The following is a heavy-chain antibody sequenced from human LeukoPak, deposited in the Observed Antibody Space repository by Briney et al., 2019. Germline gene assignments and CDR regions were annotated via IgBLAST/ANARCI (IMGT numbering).Heavy chain of an antibody. V-gene: IGHV1-46*01. Sequence: GATVKVSCKASGYTFTSYYMHWVRQAPGQGLEWMGIINPSGGSTSYAQKFQGRVTMTRDTSTSTVYMELSSLRSEDTAVYYCARTPTIFGQGRGAFDIWGQGTMVTVSS. CDR3: ARTPTIFGQGRGAFDI. CDR1: GYTFTSYY. CDR2: INPSGGST. D-gene: IGHD3-3*01. J-gene: IGHJ3*02.